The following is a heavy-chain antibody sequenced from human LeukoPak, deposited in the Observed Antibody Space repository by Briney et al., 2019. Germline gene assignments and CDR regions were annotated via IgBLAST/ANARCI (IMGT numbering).Heavy chain of an antibody. CDR1: GFIFSSYW. CDR2: IEQDGSEK. J-gene: IGHJ6*02. Sequence: GGSLRLSCTASGFIFSSYWMSWVRQAPGEGLEWVANIEQDGSEKYFVGSVKRRFTISRDNAKNSLYLEMNSLRADDTAVCYCARAVPTYYYAMDVWGQGTTVTVSS. CDR3: ARAVPTYYYAMDV. V-gene: IGHV3-7*01.